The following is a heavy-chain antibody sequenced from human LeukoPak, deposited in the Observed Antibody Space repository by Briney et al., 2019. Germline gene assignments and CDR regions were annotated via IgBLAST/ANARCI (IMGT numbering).Heavy chain of an antibody. D-gene: IGHD3-10*01. V-gene: IGHV4-59*06. Sequence: SETLSLTCTVSGGSISSYYWSWIRQHPGKGLEWIGYIYYSGSTYYNPSLKSRVTISVDTSKNQFSLKLSSVTAADTAVYYCAKRLWFGDSGGFDYWGQGTLVTVSS. CDR1: GGSISSYY. CDR3: AKRLWFGDSGGFDY. J-gene: IGHJ4*02. CDR2: IYYSGST.